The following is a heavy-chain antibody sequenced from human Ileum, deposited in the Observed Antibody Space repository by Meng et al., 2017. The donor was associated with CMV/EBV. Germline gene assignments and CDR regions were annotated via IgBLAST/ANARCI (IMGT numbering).Heavy chain of an antibody. CDR1: GGSISTYY. D-gene: IGHD3-10*01. V-gene: IGHV4-4*07. CDR2: IYTGGNT. CDR3: ARASGFRGAKFDY. Sequence: QAQRQASGPGLVKPSDTWSLTCTVSGGSISTYYWTWIRQPAGKGLEWIGHIYTGGNTNYNPSLKSRVTMSVDTSQTQFSLRLSSVTAADTAVYYCARASGFRGAKFDYWGQGILVTVSS. J-gene: IGHJ4*02.